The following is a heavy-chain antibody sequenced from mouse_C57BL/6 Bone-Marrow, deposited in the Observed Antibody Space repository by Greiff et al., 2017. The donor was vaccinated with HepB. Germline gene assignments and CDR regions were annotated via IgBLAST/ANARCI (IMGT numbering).Heavy chain of an antibody. D-gene: IGHD1-1*01. Sequence: EVQLKESGPGLAKPSQTLSLTCSVTGYSITSDYWNWIRKFPGNKLEYMGYISYSGSTYYNPSLKSRISITRDTSKNQYYLQLNSVTTEDTATYYCARNYYGSSPHWYFDVWGTGTTVTVSS. V-gene: IGHV3-8*01. CDR2: ISYSGST. CDR1: GYSITSDY. CDR3: ARNYYGSSPHWYFDV. J-gene: IGHJ1*03.